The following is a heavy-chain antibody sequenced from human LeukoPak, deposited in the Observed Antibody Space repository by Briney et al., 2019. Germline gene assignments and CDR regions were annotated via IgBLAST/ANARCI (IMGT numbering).Heavy chain of an antibody. V-gene: IGHV3-7*05. CDR2: IKQDGSEK. Sequence: PGGSLRLSCAASGFTFSSYSMSWVRQPPGKGLEWVANIKQDGSEKYYVDSVKGRFTISRDNAKNSLYLQMNGLRAEDTAVYYCARLRGLDFWGQGTLVTVSS. CDR3: ARLRGLDF. CDR1: GFTFSSYS. J-gene: IGHJ4*02.